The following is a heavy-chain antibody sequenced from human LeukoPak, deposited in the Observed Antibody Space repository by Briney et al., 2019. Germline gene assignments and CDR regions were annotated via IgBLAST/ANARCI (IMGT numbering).Heavy chain of an antibody. CDR1: GGSISSGSYY. CDR3: ARDGGYNFLYYYYYMDV. CDR2: IYTSGST. V-gene: IGHV4-61*02. J-gene: IGHJ6*03. Sequence: SETLSLTCTVSGGSISSGSYYWSWIRQPAGKGLEWIVRIYTSGSTNYNPSLKSRVTISVDTSKNQFSLKLSSVTAADTAVYYCARDGGYNFLYYYYYMDVWGKGTTVTISS. D-gene: IGHD5-24*01.